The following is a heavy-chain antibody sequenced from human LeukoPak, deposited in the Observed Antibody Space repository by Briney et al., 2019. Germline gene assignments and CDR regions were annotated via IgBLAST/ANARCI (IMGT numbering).Heavy chain of an antibody. J-gene: IGHJ4*02. CDR2: IYPSDSDT. CDR1: GYSFSSYW. CDR3: VRQRSRGYYDY. V-gene: IGHV5-51*01. Sequence: GESLKISCKGSGYSFSSYWIGWVRQMPGKGLEWMGIIYPSDSDTSYSPSFQGQVTISADKSISTAYLQWSSLKASDTAMYYCVRQRSRGYYDYWGQGTLVTVSS. D-gene: IGHD3-10*01.